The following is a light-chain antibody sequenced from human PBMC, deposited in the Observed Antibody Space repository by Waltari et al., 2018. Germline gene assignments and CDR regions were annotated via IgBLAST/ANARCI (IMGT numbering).Light chain of an antibody. CDR1: QSVGSY. CDR2: DAS. CDR3: QQRSNWPPFT. J-gene: IGKJ3*01. Sequence: EIVLTQSPATLSLSPGEGATLSCRASQSVGSYLAWYQQKPGQAPRLLIYDASNRATGIPVRFGGSGSGTDFTLTISSLEPEDFAVYYCQQRSNWPPFTFGPGTKVDMK. V-gene: IGKV3-11*01.